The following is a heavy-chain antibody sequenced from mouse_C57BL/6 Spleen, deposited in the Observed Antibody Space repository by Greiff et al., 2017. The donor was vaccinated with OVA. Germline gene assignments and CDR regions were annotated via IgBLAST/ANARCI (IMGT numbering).Heavy chain of an antibody. V-gene: IGHV1-15*01. J-gene: IGHJ2*01. CDR3: TRLGSYYFDY. D-gene: IGHD4-1*01. CDR2: IDPATGGT. CDR1: GYTFTDYE. Sequence: QVQLQQSGAELVRPGASVTLSCKASGYTFTDYEMHWVKQTPVHGLEWIGAIDPATGGTAYTQKFKGKAILTADKSSSTAYMDLRCLTSEDSAVYCCTRLGSYYFDYWGQGTTLTVSS.